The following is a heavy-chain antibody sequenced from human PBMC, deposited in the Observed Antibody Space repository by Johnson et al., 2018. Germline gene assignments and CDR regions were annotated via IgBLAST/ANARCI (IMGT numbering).Heavy chain of an antibody. J-gene: IGHJ6*01. Sequence: VQLVQSGAEVKKPGESLKISCKGSGYSFTSYWIGWVRQMPGKGLEWMGIIYPGDSDTRYSPSFQGQVTISADKSISTAYLQWSSLKASDAAMYYCEKCYGDYVDYYYGMDVWGQGNTVTFSS. CDR3: EKCYGDYVDYYYGMDV. D-gene: IGHD4-17*01. CDR1: GYSFTSYW. V-gene: IGHV5-51*03. CDR2: IYPGDSDT.